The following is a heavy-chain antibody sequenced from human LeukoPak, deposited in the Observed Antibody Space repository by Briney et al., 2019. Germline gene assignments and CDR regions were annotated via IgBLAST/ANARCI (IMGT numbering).Heavy chain of an antibody. J-gene: IGHJ4*02. CDR1: GGTFSSYT. V-gene: IGHV1-69*02. Sequence: SVKVSCKASGGTFSSYTISWVRQAPGQGLEWMGRIIPILGIANYAQKFQGRVTITADKSTSTAYMELSSLRSEDTAVYYCARSPGFVVVSAAHRGLDYWGQGTLVTVSS. CDR3: ARSPGFVVVSAAHRGLDY. D-gene: IGHD2-2*01. CDR2: IIPILGIA.